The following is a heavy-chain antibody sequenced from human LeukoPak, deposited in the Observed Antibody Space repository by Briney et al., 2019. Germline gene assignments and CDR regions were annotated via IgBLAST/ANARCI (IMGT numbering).Heavy chain of an antibody. J-gene: IGHJ4*02. Sequence: GGSLRFSCAASGFTFSSYWMSWVRQAPGKGLEWVANIKQDGSEKYYVDSVKGRFTISRDNAKNSLYLQMGSLRAEDTAVYYCARDTYDSSGYYAHLDYWGQGTLVTVSS. V-gene: IGHV3-7*01. D-gene: IGHD3-22*01. CDR2: IKQDGSEK. CDR1: GFTFSSYW. CDR3: ARDTYDSSGYYAHLDY.